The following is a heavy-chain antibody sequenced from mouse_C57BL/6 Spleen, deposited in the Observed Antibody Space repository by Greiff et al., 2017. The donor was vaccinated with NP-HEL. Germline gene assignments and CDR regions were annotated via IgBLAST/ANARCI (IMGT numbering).Heavy chain of an antibody. V-gene: IGHV5-17*01. CDR1: GFTFSDYG. CDR2: ISSGSSTI. D-gene: IGHD2-5*01. J-gene: IGHJ4*01. CDR3: ATTYYSNPFYAMDY. Sequence: DVKLVESGGGLVKPGGSLKLSCAASGFTFSDYGMHWVRQAPEKGLEWVAYISSGSSTIYYADTVKGRFTISRDNAKNTLFLQMTSLRSEDTAMYYCATTYYSNPFYAMDYWGQGTSVTVSS.